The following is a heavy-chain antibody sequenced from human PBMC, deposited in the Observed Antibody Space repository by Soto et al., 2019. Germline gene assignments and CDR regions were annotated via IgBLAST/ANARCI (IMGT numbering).Heavy chain of an antibody. V-gene: IGHV3-30-3*01. CDR2: IAYDGSNK. D-gene: IGHD5-12*01. J-gene: IGHJ4*02. CDR1: GFTFSSYA. Sequence: QVQLVESGGVVVQPGRFLRLSCAASGFTFSSYAMHLVRQAPGKGLEWLAVIAYDGSNKYYAESVKGRFTISRDNSKKTLYQQMNSRRAEDTAVYYCAREYGLEMATLDYWGQGTLVTVSS. CDR3: AREYGLEMATLDY.